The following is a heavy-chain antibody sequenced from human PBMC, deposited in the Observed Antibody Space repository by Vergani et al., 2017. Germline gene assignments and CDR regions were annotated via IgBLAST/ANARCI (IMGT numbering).Heavy chain of an antibody. V-gene: IGHV3-48*04. D-gene: IGHD1-26*01. CDR1: GFTFSSYS. CDR3: ARDLRLRSSDYMDV. J-gene: IGHJ6*03. Sequence: EVQLVESGGGLVQPGGSLRLSCAASGFTFSSYSMNWVRQAPGKGLEWVSYISSSGSTIYYADSVKGRFTISRDNAKNSLYLQMNSLRAEDTAVYYCARDLRLRSSDYMDVGGKGTTVTVSS. CDR2: ISSSGSTI.